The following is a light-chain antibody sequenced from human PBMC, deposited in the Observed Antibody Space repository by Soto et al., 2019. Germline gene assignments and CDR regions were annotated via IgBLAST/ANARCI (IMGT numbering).Light chain of an antibody. CDR1: QSISTY. V-gene: IGKV1-5*01. CDR3: QQYNSYST. J-gene: IGKJ1*01. Sequence: DIQMTQSPSSLSASVGDRVTITCRASQSISTYLNWFQQKPGRAPKLLIYLTSTLQSGVPSRFSGSGSGTEFTLTISSLQPDDFATYYCQQYNSYSTFGQGTKVEIK. CDR2: LTS.